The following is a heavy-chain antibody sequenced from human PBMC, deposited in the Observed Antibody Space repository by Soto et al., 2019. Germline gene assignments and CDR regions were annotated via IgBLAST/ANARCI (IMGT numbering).Heavy chain of an antibody. CDR2: IESGGST. J-gene: IGHJ6*02. D-gene: IGHD2-15*01. CDR1: GFTVRSTY. Sequence: LRLSCNASGFTVRSTYMSWVRQAPGMGLEWVAVIESGGSTHYADSVKGRFTISRDIPKNMIYLQLHTLRAEYTAVYYCAKDLGPLRLLKYYFYCLDVWGQGTTVTVSS. CDR3: AKDLGPLRLLKYYFYCLDV. V-gene: IGHV3-53*01.